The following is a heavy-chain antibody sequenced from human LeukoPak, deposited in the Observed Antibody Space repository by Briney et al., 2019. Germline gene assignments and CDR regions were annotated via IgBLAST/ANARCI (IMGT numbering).Heavy chain of an antibody. CDR1: GFTFSSYA. CDR2: FSDGGGSP. Sequence: GGSLRLSCAASGFTFSSYAMSWVRQAPGKGLEWVSGFSDGGGSPDYADSVKGRFTISRDNSKNTLYLQMNSLRAEDTAIYYCAKGKVVPATIYDYWGQGTLVTVSS. V-gene: IGHV3-23*01. D-gene: IGHD2-2*02. J-gene: IGHJ4*02. CDR3: AKGKVVPATIYDY.